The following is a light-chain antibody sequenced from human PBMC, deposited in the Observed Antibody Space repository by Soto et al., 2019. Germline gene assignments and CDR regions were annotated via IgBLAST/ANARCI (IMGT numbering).Light chain of an antibody. Sequence: EMSLDPSSLSASVGDRVTITCRASQGISNYLAWYQQKPGKAPKLLIYAASTLQSGVPSRFSGSGSGTDFKLTISSLGPGDWAFYCCQHRSNWPTPFGQGTKVDIK. V-gene: IGKV1-16*01. CDR1: QGISNY. J-gene: IGKJ1*01. CDR3: QHRSNWPTP. CDR2: AAS.